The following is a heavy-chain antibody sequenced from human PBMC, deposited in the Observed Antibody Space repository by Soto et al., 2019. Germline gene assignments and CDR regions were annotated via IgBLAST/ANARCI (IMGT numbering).Heavy chain of an antibody. V-gene: IGHV4-39*01. J-gene: IGHJ4*02. CDR1: GGSISSSSYY. CDR2: IYYSGST. CDR3: ARHAWTIFGVVIETNLDY. D-gene: IGHD3-3*01. Sequence: SETLSLTCTVSGGSISSSSYYWGWIRQPPGKGLEWIGSIYYSGSTYYNPSLKSRVTISVDTSKNQFSLKLSSVTAADTAVYYCARHAWTIFGVVIETNLDYWGQGTLVTVSS.